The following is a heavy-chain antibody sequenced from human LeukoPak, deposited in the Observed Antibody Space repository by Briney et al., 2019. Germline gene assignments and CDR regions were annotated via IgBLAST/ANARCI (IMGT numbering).Heavy chain of an antibody. V-gene: IGHV1-18*01. Sequence: ASVKVSCKASGYTFTSYGISWVRQAPRQGLEWMGWISAYNGNTNYAQKLQGRVTMTTDTSTSTAYMELRSLRSDDTAVYYCARVQYYDFWSGYPKGWYFDLWGRGTLVTVSS. CDR3: ARVQYYDFWSGYPKGWYFDL. CDR1: GYTFTSYG. CDR2: ISAYNGNT. D-gene: IGHD3-3*01. J-gene: IGHJ2*01.